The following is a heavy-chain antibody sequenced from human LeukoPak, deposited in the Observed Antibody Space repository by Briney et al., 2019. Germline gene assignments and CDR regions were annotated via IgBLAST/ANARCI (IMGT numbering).Heavy chain of an antibody. CDR3: ARHYGRWLQYPLDY. CDR2: IYYSGST. D-gene: IGHD5-24*01. J-gene: IGHJ4*02. V-gene: IGHV4-59*08. Sequence: KPSETLSLTCTVSGGSISSYYWNWIRQPPGKILEWIGYIYYSGSTNYNPSLKSRVTISVDTSKNQFSLKLSSVTAADTAVYYCARHYGRWLQYPLDYWGQGTLATVSS. CDR1: GGSISSYY.